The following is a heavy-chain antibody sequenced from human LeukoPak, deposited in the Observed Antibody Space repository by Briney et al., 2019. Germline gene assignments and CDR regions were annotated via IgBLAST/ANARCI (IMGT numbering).Heavy chain of an antibody. Sequence: ASVKVSCKASGYTFTSYYMHWVRRAPGQGLEWMGIINPSGGSTSYAQKFQGRVTMTRDMSTSTVYMELSSLRSEDTAVYYCARVSYYDSSGYSLGYWGQGTLVTVSS. CDR1: GYTFTSYY. CDR3: ARVSYYDSSGYSLGY. CDR2: INPSGGST. V-gene: IGHV1-46*01. D-gene: IGHD3-22*01. J-gene: IGHJ4*02.